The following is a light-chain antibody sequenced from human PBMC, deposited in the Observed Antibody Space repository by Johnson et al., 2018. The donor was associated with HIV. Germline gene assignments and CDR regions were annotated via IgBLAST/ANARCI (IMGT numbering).Light chain of an antibody. CDR2: ENN. V-gene: IGLV1-51*02. CDR3: GTWDSSLSAGV. J-gene: IGLJ1*01. CDR1: SSNIGNNY. Sequence: QSVLTQPPSVSAAPGQKVTISCSGSSSNIGNNYVYWYQQLPGTAPKLLIYENNKRPSGIPDRFSGSKSGTSATLGITGLQTGDEADYYCGTWDSSLSAGVFGTGTKVTVI.